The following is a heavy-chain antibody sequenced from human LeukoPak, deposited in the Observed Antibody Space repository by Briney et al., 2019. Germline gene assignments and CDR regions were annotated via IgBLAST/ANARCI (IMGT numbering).Heavy chain of an antibody. Sequence: GESLRLSCAASGFTFSSYAMSWVRQAPGKGLEWVSAISGSGGSTYYADSVKGRFTISRDNSKNTLYLQLNSLRPEDTAVYYCARSYYYGSGSYWSHFDYWGQGTLVTVSS. CDR1: GFTFSSYA. CDR2: ISGSGGST. CDR3: ARSYYYGSGSYWSHFDY. J-gene: IGHJ4*02. V-gene: IGHV3-23*01. D-gene: IGHD3-10*01.